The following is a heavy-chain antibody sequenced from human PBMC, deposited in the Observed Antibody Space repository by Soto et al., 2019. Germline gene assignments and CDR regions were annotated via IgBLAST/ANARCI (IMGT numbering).Heavy chain of an antibody. J-gene: IGHJ3*02. CDR1: GCSISSYC. V-gene: IGHV4-59*05. CDR2: IYYSGNT. Sequence: SETLSLTCPVSGCSISSYCWSWIRQPPGKGLEWIGSIYYSGNTYYNPSLKTRVTISEDTAKNQFSLQLTSVTAADTAVYYCARMDLDAFDIWGQGTMVTVSS. CDR3: ARMDLDAFDI. D-gene: IGHD2-2*03.